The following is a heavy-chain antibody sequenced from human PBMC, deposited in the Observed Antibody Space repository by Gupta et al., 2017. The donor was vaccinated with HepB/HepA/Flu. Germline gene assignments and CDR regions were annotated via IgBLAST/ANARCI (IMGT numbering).Heavy chain of an antibody. D-gene: IGHD4-23*01. CDR1: GFSFSSYG. J-gene: IGHJ4*02. V-gene: IGHV3-33*01. CDR3: ARDTKGRTTVAIPEG. CDR2: IFYDGSSK. Sequence: AASGFSFSSYGMHWVRQAPGKGLEWVAVIFYDGSSKYYADSVKGRFTISRDNSKNTLYLQMSSLRAEDTAVYYCARDTKGRTTVAIPEGWGQGTLVTVSS.